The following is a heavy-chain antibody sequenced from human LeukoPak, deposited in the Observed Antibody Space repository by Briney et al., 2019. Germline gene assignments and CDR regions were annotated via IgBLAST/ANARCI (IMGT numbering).Heavy chain of an antibody. CDR1: GYSFTSYW. Sequence: GESLKISCKTSGYSFTSYWIGWVRQMPGKGLEWMGITYPGDSETRYSPPFQGQVTISVDKSISTAYLQWTSLKASDTAMYYCARHGGYVSSGLYYYYGMDVWGQGTTVTVSS. D-gene: IGHD6-6*01. V-gene: IGHV5-51*01. J-gene: IGHJ6*02. CDR3: ARHGGYVSSGLYYYYGMDV. CDR2: TYPGDSET.